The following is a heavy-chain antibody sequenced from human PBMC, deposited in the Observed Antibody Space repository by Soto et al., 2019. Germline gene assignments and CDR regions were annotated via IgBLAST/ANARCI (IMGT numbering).Heavy chain of an antibody. CDR3: AKMTFGDDAFDI. CDR1: GFTFSSYG. V-gene: IGHV3-30*18. D-gene: IGHD3-10*01. CDR2: ISYDGSNK. J-gene: IGHJ3*02. Sequence: GGSLRLSCAASGFTFSSYGMHWVRQAPGKGLEWVAVISYDGSNKYYADSVKGRFTISRDNSKNTLYLQMNSLRAEDTAVYYCAKMTFGDDAFDIWGQGTMVTV.